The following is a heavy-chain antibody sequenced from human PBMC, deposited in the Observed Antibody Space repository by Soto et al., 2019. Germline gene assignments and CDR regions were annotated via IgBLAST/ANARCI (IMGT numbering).Heavy chain of an antibody. Sequence: SETLSLTCTVSGGSISNSYWSWIRQPPGKGLEWIGYMYYTGSTSYNPSLKSRVTISVDRSKNQFSLKLSSVTAADTAVYYCARDRKYDILTGSDYYYAMDVWGQGTTVTSP. CDR2: MYYTGST. J-gene: IGHJ6*02. V-gene: IGHV4-59*01. D-gene: IGHD3-9*01. CDR3: ARDRKYDILTGSDYYYAMDV. CDR1: GGSISNSY.